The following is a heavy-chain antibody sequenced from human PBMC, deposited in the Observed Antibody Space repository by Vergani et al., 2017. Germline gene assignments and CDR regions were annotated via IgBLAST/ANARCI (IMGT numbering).Heavy chain of an antibody. CDR1: GFSLTTSG. Sequence: EVQLVESGGGLVKPGGSLRLSCAASGFSLTTSGMNWVRQAPGKGLEWVSSIIGVSSFIYYADSVMGRFTISRDNAKNSLYLQMNSLRAEVTAVYYCARDSEVDLHRGVLTIWGQGTLVTVSS. V-gene: IGHV3-21*01. CDR3: ARDSEVDLHRGVLTI. J-gene: IGHJ4*02. D-gene: IGHD3-10*01. CDR2: IIGVSSFI.